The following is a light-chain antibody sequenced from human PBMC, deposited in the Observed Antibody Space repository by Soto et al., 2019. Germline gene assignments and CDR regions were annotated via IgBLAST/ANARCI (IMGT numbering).Light chain of an antibody. Sequence: EIVLTQSPAALSVSPGERATLSCWASQSVGSTLNWYQQKPGQAPRLLIYDTSIRATGIPARFSGSGSGTEYTLTIASLQSEDFGVYYCQRFNRWPRSFGGGTKVDIK. CDR2: DTS. V-gene: IGKV3-15*01. J-gene: IGKJ4*01. CDR3: QRFNRWPRS. CDR1: QSVGST.